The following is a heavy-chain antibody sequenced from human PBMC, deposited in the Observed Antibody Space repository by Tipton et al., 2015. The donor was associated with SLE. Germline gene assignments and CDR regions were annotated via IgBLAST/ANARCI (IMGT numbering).Heavy chain of an antibody. D-gene: IGHD3-10*01. CDR2: IYINEGT. CDR1: GGSFSGYY. Sequence: TLSLTCAVYGGSFSGYYWSWIRQPPGKGLEWIGYIYINEGTKYNPSLKSRITISIDTSENQFSLRVASVTAADTAVYYCASLGSQLSDYYGSGGYPDYWGQGTLVTVSS. V-gene: IGHV4-4*09. J-gene: IGHJ4*02. CDR3: ASLGSQLSDYYGSGGYPDY.